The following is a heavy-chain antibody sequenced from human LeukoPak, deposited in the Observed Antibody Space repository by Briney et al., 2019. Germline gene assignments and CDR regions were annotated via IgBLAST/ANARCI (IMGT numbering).Heavy chain of an antibody. D-gene: IGHD4-17*01. CDR2: ISGSGGST. CDR1: GFTFSSYA. J-gene: IGHJ4*02. Sequence: GGSLRLSCAASGFTFSSYAMSWVRQAPGKGLEWVSAISGSGGSTYYADSVKGRFTISRDNSKNTLYLQMNSLGAEDTAVYYCARDPSYGDFPFDYWGQGTLVTVSS. CDR3: ARDPSYGDFPFDY. V-gene: IGHV3-23*01.